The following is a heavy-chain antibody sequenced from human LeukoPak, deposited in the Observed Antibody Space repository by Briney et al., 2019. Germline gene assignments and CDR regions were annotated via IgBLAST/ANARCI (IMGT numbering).Heavy chain of an antibody. Sequence: GASVKASCKASGYTFTSYGISWVRQAPGQGLEWMGWISAYNGNTNYAQKLQGRVTMTTDTSTSTAYMELRSLRSDDTAVYYCARVYSSSSVGPEHDAFDIWGQGTMVTVSS. CDR3: ARVYSSSSVGPEHDAFDI. CDR1: GYTFTSYG. J-gene: IGHJ3*02. V-gene: IGHV1-18*01. D-gene: IGHD6-6*01. CDR2: ISAYNGNT.